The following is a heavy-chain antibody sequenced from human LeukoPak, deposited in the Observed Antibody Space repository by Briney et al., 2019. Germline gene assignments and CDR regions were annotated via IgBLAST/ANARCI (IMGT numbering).Heavy chain of an antibody. CDR1: GFTFSSYA. J-gene: IGHJ3*02. CDR2: ISGSGGST. V-gene: IGHV3-23*01. Sequence: GGSLRLSCAASGFTFSSYAMSWVRQAPGKGLEWVSAISGSGGSTYYADSVKGRFTISSDNSKNTLYLQMNSLRAEDTAVYYCAKDYYDSSGYQGDAFDIWGQGTMVTVSS. D-gene: IGHD3-22*01. CDR3: AKDYYDSSGYQGDAFDI.